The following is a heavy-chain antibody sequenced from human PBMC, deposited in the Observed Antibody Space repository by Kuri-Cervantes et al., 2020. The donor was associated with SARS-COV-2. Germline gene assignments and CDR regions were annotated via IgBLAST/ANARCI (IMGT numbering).Heavy chain of an antibody. CDR3: ARAGDDSNWYYAFDI. CDR1: GYTFTSFG. J-gene: IGHJ3*02. V-gene: IGHV1-18*01. D-gene: IGHD6-13*01. CDR2: ITPYNGNT. Sequence: ASVKVSCKASGYTFTSFGISWVRQAPGQGLEWMGWITPYNGNTNYAQKFHGRVTMTTDTSTSTAYMELRSLTSDDTAVYYCARAGDDSNWYYAFDIWGQGTMVTVSS.